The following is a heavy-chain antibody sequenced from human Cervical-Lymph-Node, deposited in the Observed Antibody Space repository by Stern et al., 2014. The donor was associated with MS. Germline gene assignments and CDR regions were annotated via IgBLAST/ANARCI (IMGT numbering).Heavy chain of an antibody. CDR3: VKDISWGGLRHFEY. D-gene: IGHD4-17*01. V-gene: IGHV3-9*01. CDR2: ISWNSGTI. J-gene: IGHJ4*02. CDR1: GFTFDDYA. Sequence: EVKLVQSGGGLVQPGRSLRLSCAASGFTFDDYAMHWVRQAPGKGLEWVSGISWNSGTIGYADSVKGRFAISRDNAKNSLYLQMNSLRTEDTALYYCVKDISWGGLRHFEYWGQGTLVTVSS.